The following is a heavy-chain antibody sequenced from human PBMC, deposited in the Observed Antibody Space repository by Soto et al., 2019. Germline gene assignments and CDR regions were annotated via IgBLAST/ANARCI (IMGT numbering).Heavy chain of an antibody. D-gene: IGHD2-15*01. V-gene: IGHV3-66*01. CDR3: AKAQDIVPLDY. Sequence: GRTLRLSCAASGFTVSTKYMNWVRQAPGKRLEWVSIIYNGGSTTYADSVKSRFIISRDTSKNTVYLQMNSLRADDTAIYYCAKAQDIVPLDYWGQGTLVTVSS. CDR2: IYNGGST. CDR1: GFTVSTKY. J-gene: IGHJ4*02.